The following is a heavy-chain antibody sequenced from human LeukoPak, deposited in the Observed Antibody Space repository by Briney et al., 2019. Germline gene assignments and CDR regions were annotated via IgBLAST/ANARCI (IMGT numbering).Heavy chain of an antibody. D-gene: IGHD3-10*01. CDR2: IYHSGST. J-gene: IGHJ4*02. CDR1: GGSISSGGYS. Sequence: PSETLSLTCAVSGGSISSGGYSWSWIRQPPGKGLEWIGYIYHSGSTYYNPSLKSRVIISVDTSKNQFSLKLSSVTAADTAVYYCARGYGSGSYYGGYWGQGTVVTVSS. V-gene: IGHV4-30-2*01. CDR3: ARGYGSGSYYGGY.